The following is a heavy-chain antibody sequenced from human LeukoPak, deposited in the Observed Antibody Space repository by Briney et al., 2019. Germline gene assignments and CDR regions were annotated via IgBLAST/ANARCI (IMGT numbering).Heavy chain of an antibody. D-gene: IGHD2-15*01. V-gene: IGHV3-48*03. CDR1: GYTFSSYE. CDR3: ARVVESYYFDY. Sequence: GGSLRLSCAASGYTFSSYEMNWVRQAPGKGLEWVSYISSSGSTTYYADSVKGRFTISRHNSKNTLYLQMNSLRAEDTAVYYCARVVESYYFDYWGQGALVTVSS. J-gene: IGHJ4*02. CDR2: ISSSGSTT.